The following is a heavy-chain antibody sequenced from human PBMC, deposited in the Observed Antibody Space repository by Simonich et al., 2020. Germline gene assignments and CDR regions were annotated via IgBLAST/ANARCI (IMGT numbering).Heavy chain of an antibody. V-gene: IGHV1-2*02. Sequence: QVQLVQSGAEVKKPGASVKVTCKASGYTFTGYYMHWVRQAPGQGLEGRGRITPNIGGKNIQKRFEGRVTMTRDTSNSTAYMELSRLRSDDTAVYYCARGGLGHWYFDLWGRGTLVTVSS. CDR3: ARGGLGHWYFDL. CDR1: GYTFTGYY. CDR2: ITPNIGGK. J-gene: IGHJ2*01. D-gene: IGHD6-25*01.